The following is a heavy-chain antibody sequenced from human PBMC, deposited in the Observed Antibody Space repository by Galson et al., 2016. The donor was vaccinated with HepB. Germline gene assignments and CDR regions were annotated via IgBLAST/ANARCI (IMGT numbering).Heavy chain of an antibody. CDR3: VEDRPYGTGWYGCSES. Sequence: SLRLSCAASGFTFITSVMSWVRQTPGKGLEWVSSFRGRANTQYADSVGGRFTASRDDSKGTLFLQMNSLTADDTAVYYCVEDRPYGTGWYGCSESWGQGTLVIVSS. CDR1: GFTFITSV. J-gene: IGHJ5*02. D-gene: IGHD6-13*01. CDR2: FRGRANT. V-gene: IGHV3-23*01.